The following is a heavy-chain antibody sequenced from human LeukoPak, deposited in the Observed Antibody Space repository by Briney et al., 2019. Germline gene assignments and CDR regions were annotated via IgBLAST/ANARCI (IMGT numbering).Heavy chain of an antibody. CDR3: AREQVDDAFDI. J-gene: IGHJ3*02. Sequence: SETLSLTCAVYGGSFSGYYWSWIRQPPGKGLEWIGEINRSGSTNYNPSLKSRVTISVDTSKNQFSLKLSSVTAADTAVYYCAREQVDDAFDIWGQGTMVTVSS. CDR1: GGSFSGYY. CDR2: INRSGST. V-gene: IGHV4-34*01.